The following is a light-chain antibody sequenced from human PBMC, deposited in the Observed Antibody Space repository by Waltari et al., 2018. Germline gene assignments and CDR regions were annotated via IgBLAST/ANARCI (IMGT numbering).Light chain of an antibody. CDR1: QCISRY. CDR2: DAS. J-gene: IGKJ1*01. Sequence: EIMLTQSPGTLPLSPGERATLSCRASQCISRYLAWYQHKPGQAPRLLIYDASSRATGIPDRFSGSGSGTDFSLTISRLEPEDFAVYDCQKYGSLPATFGQGTKVEIK. V-gene: IGKV3-20*01. CDR3: QKYGSLPAT.